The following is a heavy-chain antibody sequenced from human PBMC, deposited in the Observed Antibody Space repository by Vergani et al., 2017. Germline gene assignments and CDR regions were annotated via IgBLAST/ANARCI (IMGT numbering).Heavy chain of an antibody. CDR2: ISGSGGST. J-gene: IGHJ6*02. CDR3: ARDYITYYYDSSGYPRTERGMDV. V-gene: IGHV3-23*01. CDR1: GFTFSSYA. Sequence: EVQLLESGGGLVQPGGSLRLSCAASGFTFSSYAMSWVRQAPGKGLEWVSAISGSGGSTYYADSVKGRFTISRDNSKNTLYLQMNSLRSEDTAVYYCARDYITYYYDSSGYPRTERGMDVWGQGP. D-gene: IGHD3-22*01.